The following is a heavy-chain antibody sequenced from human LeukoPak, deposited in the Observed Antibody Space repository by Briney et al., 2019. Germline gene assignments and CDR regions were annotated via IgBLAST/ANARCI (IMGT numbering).Heavy chain of an antibody. CDR3: ARRQYSGYAWFDP. CDR1: GGSISSSSYS. CDR2: IYYSGST. D-gene: IGHD5-12*01. J-gene: IGHJ5*02. Sequence: KPSETLSLTCTVSGGSISSSSYSWGWIRQPPGKGLEWIGSIYYSGSTYYNPSLKSRVTISVDTSKNQFSLKLSSVTAADTAVYYCARRQYSGYAWFDPWGQGTLVTVSS. V-gene: IGHV4-39*01.